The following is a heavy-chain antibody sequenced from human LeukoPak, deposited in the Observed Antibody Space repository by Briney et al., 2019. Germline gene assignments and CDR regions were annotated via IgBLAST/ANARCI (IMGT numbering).Heavy chain of an antibody. CDR1: GGSISSGGYY. V-gene: IGHV4-31*11. Sequence: PSQTLSLTCAVSGGSISSGGYYWNWIRQHPGKGLEWIGYIYYSGSTYYNPSLKSRVTISVDTSKNQFPLRLSSVTAADTAVYYCARARLGGPATYGMDVWGQGTTVTVSS. CDR2: IYYSGST. D-gene: IGHD3-16*01. J-gene: IGHJ6*02. CDR3: ARARLGGPATYGMDV.